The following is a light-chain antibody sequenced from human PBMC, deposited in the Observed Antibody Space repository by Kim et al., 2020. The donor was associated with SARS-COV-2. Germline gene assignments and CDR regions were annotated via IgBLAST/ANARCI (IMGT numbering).Light chain of an antibody. CDR3: NSRDSSGNHYV. CDR2: GKN. J-gene: IGLJ1*01. Sequence: ALGQTVRITCQGDSLRSYYARWYQQKPGQATVLVIYGKNNRPSGIPDRFSGSSSGNAASLTITGAQAEDEADYYCNSRDSSGNHYVFGTGTKVTVL. V-gene: IGLV3-19*01. CDR1: SLRSYY.